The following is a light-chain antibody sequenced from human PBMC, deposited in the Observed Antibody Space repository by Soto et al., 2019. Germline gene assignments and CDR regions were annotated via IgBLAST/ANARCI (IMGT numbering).Light chain of an antibody. CDR1: QSVGNS. V-gene: IGKV1-5*01. CDR2: DVS. Sequence: DIQITQSPATLSASVLDRFTITCRASQSVGNSLAWYQQKPGKAPNPLIYDVSRLGSGVPSRFSGTGSGTEFSLTISSLQPDDIATYYCQQYEGYSPTFGQGTKVDI. J-gene: IGKJ1*01. CDR3: QQYEGYSPT.